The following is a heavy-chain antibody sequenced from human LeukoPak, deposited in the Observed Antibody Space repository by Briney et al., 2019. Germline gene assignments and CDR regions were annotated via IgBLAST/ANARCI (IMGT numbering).Heavy chain of an antibody. D-gene: IGHD3-3*01. CDR2: INHSGST. CDR3: AEGGKITIFGVVINNWFDP. J-gene: IGHJ5*02. V-gene: IGHV4-34*01. CDR1: GGSFSGYY. Sequence: SETLSLTCAVYGGSFSGYYWSWIRQPPGKGLEWIGEINHSGSTNYNPSLKSRVTISVDTSKNQFSLKLSSVTAADTAVYYCAEGGKITIFGVVINNWFDPWGQGTLVTVSS.